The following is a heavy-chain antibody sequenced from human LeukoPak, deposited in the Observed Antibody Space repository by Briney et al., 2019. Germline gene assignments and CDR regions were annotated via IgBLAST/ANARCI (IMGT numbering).Heavy chain of an antibody. CDR2: INKDGSST. Sequence: PGGSLRLSCAASGFTFTNVWMSWVRQAPGKGLEWVSHINKDGSSTSYADSVKGRFTISRDNAKNTLYLQMSSLRAEDTALYYCARPLYGDFAKYFQRWGQGTLVTVSS. CDR1: GFTFTNVW. V-gene: IGHV3-74*01. J-gene: IGHJ1*01. D-gene: IGHD4-17*01. CDR3: ARPLYGDFAKYFQR.